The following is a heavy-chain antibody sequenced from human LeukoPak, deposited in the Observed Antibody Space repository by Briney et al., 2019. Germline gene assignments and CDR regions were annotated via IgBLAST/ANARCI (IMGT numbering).Heavy chain of an antibody. J-gene: IGHJ4*02. D-gene: IGHD6-19*01. CDR3: ARSFRVAGTRGLDY. CDR2: INHSGST. CDR1: GGSFSGYY. V-gene: IGHV4-34*01. Sequence: PSETLSLTCAVYGGSFSGYYWSWIRQPPGKGLEWIGEINHSGSTNYNPSLKSRVTISVDTSKNQFSLKLSSVTAADTAVYYWARSFRVAGTRGLDYWGQGTLVTVSS.